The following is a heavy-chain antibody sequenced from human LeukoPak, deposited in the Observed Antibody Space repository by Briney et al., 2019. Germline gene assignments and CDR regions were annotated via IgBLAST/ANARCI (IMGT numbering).Heavy chain of an antibody. J-gene: IGHJ6*03. CDR2: ISSSGSTI. CDR1: GFTFSSYE. D-gene: IGHD3-9*01. CDR3: ARDMGYYDILTGYYVYYMDV. Sequence: PGGSLRLSCAASGFTFSSYEMNWVRQAPGKGLEWVSYISSSGSTIYYADSVKGRFTISRDNAKNSLYLQMNSLRAEDTAVYYCARDMGYYDILTGYYVYYMDVWGKGTTVTVSS. V-gene: IGHV3-48*03.